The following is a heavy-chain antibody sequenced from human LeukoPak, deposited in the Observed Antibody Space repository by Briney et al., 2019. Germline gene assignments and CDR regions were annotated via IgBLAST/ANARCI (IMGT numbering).Heavy chain of an antibody. CDR2: TSWNSGSI. V-gene: IGHV3-9*01. CDR1: GFTFDAYA. CDR3: AKDIAPEVGEFLDY. D-gene: IGHD3-16*01. J-gene: IGHJ4*02. Sequence: GGSLTLSCAASGFTFDAYAMHWVRHAPGKGLEWVSGTSWNSGSIGYADSVKGRFTIARDNAKNSLYLQMNSLRAEDTALYYCAKDIAPEVGEFLDYWGQGTLVTVSS.